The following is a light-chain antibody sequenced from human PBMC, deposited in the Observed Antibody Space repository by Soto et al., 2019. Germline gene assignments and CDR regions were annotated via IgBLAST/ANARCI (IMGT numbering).Light chain of an antibody. CDR3: QIWDTISDHVV. Sequence: SYELTQPPSVSVAPGQTASITCGGANFGSISVHWFQQKSGQAPVMVVYDYTDRPSGIPDRFSASYSGNTATLTISRVEVGDEADYYCQIWDTISDHVVFGGGTKVTVL. V-gene: IGLV3-21*02. CDR1: NFGSIS. CDR2: DYT. J-gene: IGLJ2*01.